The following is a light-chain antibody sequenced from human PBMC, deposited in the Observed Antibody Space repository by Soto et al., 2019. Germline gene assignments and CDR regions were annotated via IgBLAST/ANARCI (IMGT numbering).Light chain of an antibody. J-gene: IGKJ5*01. CDR2: AAS. CDR1: QDIAAY. V-gene: IGKV1D-12*01. CDR3: QQAYSFPIT. Sequence: DIQVTQSPSSVSASVVYRVTITWLGSQDIAAYFAWYQHKPGRAPELLIHAASSLQSGVPSRFSGSGSETDFTLTINSLQPEDFATYYCQQAYSFPITFGQGTRLEIK.